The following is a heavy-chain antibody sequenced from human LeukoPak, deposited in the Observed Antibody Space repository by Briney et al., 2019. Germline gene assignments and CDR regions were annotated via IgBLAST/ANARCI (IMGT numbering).Heavy chain of an antibody. D-gene: IGHD2-15*01. V-gene: IGHV4-39*01. J-gene: IGHJ3*01. CDR1: GDSINSAIYC. Sequence: SETLSLTCTVSGDSINSAIYCWGWIRQPPGKDLEWFGTICHSGNTYYNPSLKSRVTVSVDTSKSQLSLRLNSVTAADTSVYYCARYCNAGACSMFKTFDVWGQGTMVTVSS. CDR3: ARYCNAGACSMFKTFDV. CDR2: ICHSGNT.